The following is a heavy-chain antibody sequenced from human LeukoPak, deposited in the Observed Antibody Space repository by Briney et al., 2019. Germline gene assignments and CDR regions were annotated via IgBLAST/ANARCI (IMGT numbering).Heavy chain of an antibody. J-gene: IGHJ4*02. D-gene: IGHD3-3*01. CDR1: GFTFTDYY. V-gene: IGHV3-11*04. CDR3: ARESAIFVPFDF. Sequence: GGSLRLSCAASGFTFTDYYMSWIRQAPGKGLEWVSYISSTGSTIYYADSVKGRFTISRDNAENSLYLQVNSLRDEDTAVYYCARESAIFVPFDFWGQGTLVTVSS. CDR2: ISSTGSTI.